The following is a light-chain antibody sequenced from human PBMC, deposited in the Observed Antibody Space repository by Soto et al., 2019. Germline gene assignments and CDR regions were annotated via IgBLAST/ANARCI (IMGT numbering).Light chain of an antibody. CDR1: QSVSSYY. CDR2: AAS. J-gene: IGKJ1*01. V-gene: IGKV3-20*01. CDR3: QQYNSSPLT. Sequence: EIALTQSPATLSLSPGERSILSCRASQSVSSYYLAWYQQKAGQAPRLLIYAASSRATGLPGRFSGSGSGTDFTLTSSRVQAEDFAVYYRQQYNSSPLTFGQGTKVDIK.